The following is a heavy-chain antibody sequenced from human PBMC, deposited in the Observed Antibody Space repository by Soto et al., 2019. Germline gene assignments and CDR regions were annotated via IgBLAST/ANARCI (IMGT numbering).Heavy chain of an antibody. Sequence: GGSLRLSCAASGFTFSSYAMSWVRQAPGKGLEWVSAISGSGGSTYYADSVKGRFTNSRDNSKNTLYLQMTSLRAEDTAVYYCAKGSGLRYFDWLLDPSPLWFDPWGQGTLVTVSS. V-gene: IGHV3-23*01. CDR2: ISGSGGST. D-gene: IGHD3-9*01. CDR3: AKGSGLRYFDWLLDPSPLWFDP. CDR1: GFTFSSYA. J-gene: IGHJ5*02.